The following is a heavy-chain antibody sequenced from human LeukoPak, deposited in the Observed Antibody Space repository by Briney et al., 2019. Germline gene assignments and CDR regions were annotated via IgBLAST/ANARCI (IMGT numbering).Heavy chain of an antibody. Sequence: SETLSLTCAVYGGSFSGYFWTWIRQPPGKGLEWIGEISDSGSTNYNPSLKSRVTISVDTSQNQFSLRLSSVTAADTAVYYCARGDIADRLGNWGQGTLVTVSS. CDR2: ISDSGST. CDR1: GGSFSGYF. D-gene: IGHD6-6*01. J-gene: IGHJ4*02. V-gene: IGHV4-34*01. CDR3: ARGDIADRLGN.